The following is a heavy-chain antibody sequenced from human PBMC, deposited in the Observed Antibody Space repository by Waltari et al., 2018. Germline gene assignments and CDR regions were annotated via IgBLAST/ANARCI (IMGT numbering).Heavy chain of an antibody. CDR2: INQDGSGE. CDR1: GFTFSNFW. V-gene: IGHV3-7*04. J-gene: IGHJ4*02. Sequence: EVQLVESGGGLVQPGGSLRISCAASGFTFSNFWMSWARQAPGKGLEWVANINQDGSGEYYVDSVKGRFTISRDNAKNSLYLQMNSLRAEDTAVYYCQRGDYWGQGTLVTVSS. CDR3: QRGDY.